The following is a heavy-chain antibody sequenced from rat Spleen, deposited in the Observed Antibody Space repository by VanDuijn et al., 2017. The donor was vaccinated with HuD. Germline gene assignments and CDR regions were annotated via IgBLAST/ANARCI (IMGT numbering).Heavy chain of an antibody. CDR1: GYSIISSY. J-gene: IGHJ2*01. D-gene: IGHD1-10*01. CDR3: ARRWGQVYNNYFDY. CDR2: ISYSGST. V-gene: IGHV3-1*01. Sequence: EVQLQESGPGLVKPSQSLSLTCSVPGYSIISSYRWNWIRKFPGNKLEWIGHISYSGSTSYNPSLKSRISITRDTSKNQFFLQLNSVTTEDTATYYCARRWGQVYNNYFDYWGQGVMVTVSS.